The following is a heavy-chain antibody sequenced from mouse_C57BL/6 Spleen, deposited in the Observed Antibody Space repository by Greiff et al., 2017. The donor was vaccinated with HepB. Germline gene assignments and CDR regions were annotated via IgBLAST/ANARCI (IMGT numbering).Heavy chain of an antibody. J-gene: IGHJ1*03. CDR1: GYTFTDYN. Sequence: EVQLQQSGPELVKPGASVKMSCKASGYTFTDYNMHWVKQSHGKSLEWIGYINPNNGGTSYNQKFKGKATLTVNKSSRTAYMELRSLTTEDSAVYYCARWIITTVVATRYFDVWGTGTTVTVSS. CDR3: ARWIITTVVATRYFDV. D-gene: IGHD1-1*01. CDR2: INPNNGGT. V-gene: IGHV1-22*01.